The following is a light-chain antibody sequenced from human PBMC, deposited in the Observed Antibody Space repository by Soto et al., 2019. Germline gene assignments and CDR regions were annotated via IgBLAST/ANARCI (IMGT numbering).Light chain of an antibody. CDR2: DAS. J-gene: IGKJ5*01. V-gene: IGKV1-33*01. Sequence: DIQMTQSPSSLSASVRDRVTMTCQSSQSISSYLNWYQQKPGKAPKLLIYDASNLETGVPSRFSGSGSGTDFTFTISSLQPEDIATYYCQQYDNLITFGQGTLLEIK. CDR3: QQYDNLIT. CDR1: QSISSY.